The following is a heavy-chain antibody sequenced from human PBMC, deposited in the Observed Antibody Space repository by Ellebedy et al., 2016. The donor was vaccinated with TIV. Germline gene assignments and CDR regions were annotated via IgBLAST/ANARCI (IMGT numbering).Heavy chain of an antibody. D-gene: IGHD4/OR15-4a*01. CDR2: INPDSGGT. Sequence: ASVKVSCKTSGYVFTAYYIHWVRQAPGQGLEWMGWINPDSGGTNLPQKFQGRATMTRDTSVNTAHMELTRLQSDDTAVYYCARVLRATSGMDVWGQGTTVIVS. V-gene: IGHV1-2*02. CDR3: ARVLRATSGMDV. J-gene: IGHJ6*02. CDR1: GYVFTAYY.